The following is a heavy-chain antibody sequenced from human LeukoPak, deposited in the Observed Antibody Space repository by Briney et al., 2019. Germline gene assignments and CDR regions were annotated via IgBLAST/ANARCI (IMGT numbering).Heavy chain of an antibody. J-gene: IGHJ4*02. D-gene: IGHD6-19*01. CDR3: ARGLSYAVAYGDY. V-gene: IGHV3-74*01. CDR2: INRDGTGT. CDR1: GFIFSDYW. Sequence: LSGGSLRLSCAASGFIFSDYWFHWVRQTPGQGLVWVAAINRDGTGTSHADSVRGRFTVSRDNAKNTLYLQLNSLRADDTAVYYCARGLSYAVAYGDYWGQGTLVTVSS.